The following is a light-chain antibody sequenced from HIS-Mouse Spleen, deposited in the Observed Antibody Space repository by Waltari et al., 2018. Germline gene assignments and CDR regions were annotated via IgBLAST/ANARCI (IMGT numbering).Light chain of an antibody. V-gene: IGKV4-1*01. CDR2: WAS. CDR1: QSVLYSSNNKKY. J-gene: IGKJ1*01. Sequence: DILMTQSPDSLAVSLGERATINCKSSQSVLYSSNNKKYLAWYQQKPGPPPKLLIYWASTRESGVHDRFSGSGSGTDFTLTISSLQAEDVAVYYCQQYYSTPWTFGQGTKVEIK. CDR3: QQYYSTPWT.